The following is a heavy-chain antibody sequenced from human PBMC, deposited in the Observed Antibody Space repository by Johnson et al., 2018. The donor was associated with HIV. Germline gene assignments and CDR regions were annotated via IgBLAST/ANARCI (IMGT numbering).Heavy chain of an antibody. CDR1: GFTFDDYA. CDR3: ARAGQLPEDAFDI. D-gene: IGHD1-7*01. V-gene: IGHV3-66*01. Sequence: VQLVESGGGLVQPGGSLRLSCVVSGFTFDDYAMHWVRQAPGKGLMWVSVIYSGGSTYYADSVKGRFTISRDNSKNTLYLQMNSLRAEDTAVYYCARAGQLPEDAFDIWGQGTMVTVSS. CDR2: IYSGGST. J-gene: IGHJ3*02.